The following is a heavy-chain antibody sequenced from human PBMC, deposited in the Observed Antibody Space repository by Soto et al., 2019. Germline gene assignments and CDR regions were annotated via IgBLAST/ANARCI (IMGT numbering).Heavy chain of an antibody. J-gene: IGHJ4*02. Sequence: QVQLVESGGGVVQPGRSLRLSCAASGFTFSSYGMHWVRQAPGKGLEWVAVISYDGSNKYYADSVKGRFTISRDNSKNTLHLQMNSLRAEDTAVYYCAKDQDPYCGGNCPSDYWGQGTLVTVSS. CDR2: ISYDGSNK. V-gene: IGHV3-30*18. D-gene: IGHD2-21*02. CDR1: GFTFSSYG. CDR3: AKDQDPYCGGNCPSDY.